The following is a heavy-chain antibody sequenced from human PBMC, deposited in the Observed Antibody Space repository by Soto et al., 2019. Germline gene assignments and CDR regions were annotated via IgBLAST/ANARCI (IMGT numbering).Heavy chain of an antibody. J-gene: IGHJ4*02. V-gene: IGHV1-69*12. D-gene: IGHD1-26*01. CDR2: IIPIFGTA. CDR3: ARERGVGATRPPRALVY. Sequence: QVQLVQSGAEVKKPGSSVKVSCKASGGTFSSYAISWVRQAPGQGLEWMGGIIPIFGTANYAQKFQGRVTITADESTSTAYMELGSLRSEDTAVYYCARERGVGATRPPRALVYWGQGTLVTVSS. CDR1: GGTFSSYA.